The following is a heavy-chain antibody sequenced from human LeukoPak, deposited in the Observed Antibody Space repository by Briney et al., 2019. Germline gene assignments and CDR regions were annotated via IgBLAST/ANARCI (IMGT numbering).Heavy chain of an antibody. CDR1: GFTFSSYW. V-gene: IGHV3-7*04. CDR2: INQGGSEK. Sequence: GGSLRPSCAASGFTFSSYWMSWVRQAPGKGLEWVANINQGGSEKYYVDSVKGRFTISRDNAKNSLYLQMNSLRAEDTAVYYCARIYDNSGYYDYWGQGTLVTVSS. D-gene: IGHD3-22*01. CDR3: ARIYDNSGYYDY. J-gene: IGHJ4*02.